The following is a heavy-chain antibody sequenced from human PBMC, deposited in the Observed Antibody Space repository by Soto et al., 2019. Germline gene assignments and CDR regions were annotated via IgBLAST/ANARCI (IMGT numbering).Heavy chain of an antibody. CDR2: ISHDGTNK. Sequence: PGGSLRLSCEVSGFTFSAYGMHWVRQAPGKGLEWVAAISHDGTNKNYGDSVKGRFTISRDNSKKTLYLQMNSLKTEDTAVYYCTTSPGWLVLYYFDYWGQGTLVTVSS. J-gene: IGHJ4*02. CDR1: GFTFSAYG. CDR3: TTSPGWLVLYYFDY. D-gene: IGHD6-19*01. V-gene: IGHV3-30*03.